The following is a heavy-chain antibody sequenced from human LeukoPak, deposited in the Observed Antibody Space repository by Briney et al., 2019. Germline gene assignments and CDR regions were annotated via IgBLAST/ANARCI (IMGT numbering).Heavy chain of an antibody. V-gene: IGHV3-23*01. CDR2: ISGSGGST. D-gene: IGHD3-22*01. Sequence: GGSLRLSCAASGFTFSSYAMSWVRQAPGKGLEWVSAISGSGGSTYYADYVKGRFTISRDNSKNTLYLQMNSLRAEDTAVYYCAKDSLVSVYYYDSSGYYHWGQGTLVTVSS. J-gene: IGHJ5*02. CDR1: GFTFSSYA. CDR3: AKDSLVSVYYYDSSGYYH.